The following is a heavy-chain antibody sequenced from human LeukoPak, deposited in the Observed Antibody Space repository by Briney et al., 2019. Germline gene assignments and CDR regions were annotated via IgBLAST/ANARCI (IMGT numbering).Heavy chain of an antibody. V-gene: IGHV3-21*01. CDR3: ARGPQFSGPGWFDP. CDR1: GFTLSGYV. CDR2: ITFSSSHI. Sequence: GGSLRLSCAASGFTLSGYVMTWVRQAPGKGLECVSSITFSSSHIYYADSVKGRFTISRDNTKDSLYLQMNSLRAEDTAIYYCARGPQFSGPGWFDPWGQGTLVTVSS. D-gene: IGHD3-10*01. J-gene: IGHJ5*02.